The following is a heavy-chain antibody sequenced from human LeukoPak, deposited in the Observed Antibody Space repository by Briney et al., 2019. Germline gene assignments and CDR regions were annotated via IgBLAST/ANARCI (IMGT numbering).Heavy chain of an antibody. Sequence: SETLSLTCAVYGGSFSGYYWSWIRQPPGKGLEWIGEINHSGSTNYNPSLKSRVTISVDTSKNQFSLKLSSVTAADTAVYYCARHRGRTVTSLDYWGQGTLVTVSS. V-gene: IGHV4-34*01. CDR1: GGSFSGYY. D-gene: IGHD4-17*01. CDR3: ARHRGRTVTSLDY. J-gene: IGHJ4*02. CDR2: INHSGST.